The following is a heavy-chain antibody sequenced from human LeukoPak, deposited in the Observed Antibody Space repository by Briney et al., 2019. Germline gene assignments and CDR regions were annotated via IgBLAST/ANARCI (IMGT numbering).Heavy chain of an antibody. J-gene: IGHJ4*02. CDR2: IYTSGST. V-gene: IGHV4-4*07. CDR3: ARDPYGGYQLDY. D-gene: IGHD5-12*01. CDR1: GGSISSYY. Sequence: SETLSLTRTVSGGSISSYYWSWIRQPAGKGRKWIGRIYTSGSTNYNPSLKSRVTMSVDTSKNQFSLKLSSVTAADTAVYYCARDPYGGYQLDYWGQGTLVTVSS.